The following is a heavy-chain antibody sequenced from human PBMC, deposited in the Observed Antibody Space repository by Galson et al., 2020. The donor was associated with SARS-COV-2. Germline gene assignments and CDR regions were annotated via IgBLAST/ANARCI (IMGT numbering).Heavy chain of an antibody. V-gene: IGHV3-72*01. Sequence: GGSLRLSCAASGFTFSDHFMDWVRQAPGKGLEWVGRIRNKANGYTTEYAASVKGRFTISRDDSKNSLYLQMNSLKIEDTAVYYCARDSSEYRGLAYWGQGTLVTVSS. CDR3: ARDSSEYRGLAY. CDR1: GFTFSDHF. CDR2: IRNKANGYTT. D-gene: IGHD6-25*01. J-gene: IGHJ4*02.